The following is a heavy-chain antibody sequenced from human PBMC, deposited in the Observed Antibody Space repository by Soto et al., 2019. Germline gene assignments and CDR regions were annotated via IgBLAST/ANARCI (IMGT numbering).Heavy chain of an antibody. CDR2: ISYDGSNQ. CDR1: GFTLNIYG. D-gene: IGHD2-21*01. J-gene: IGHJ4*02. CDR3: AKDQASGQGSFDS. V-gene: IGHV3-30*18. Sequence: GGSRRLSCAASGFTLNIYGMHWVRQAPDKGLEWVALISYDGSNQYYADSVKGRFTVSRDNSKNTLCLQMKSLRADDTAVYYFAKDQASGQGSFDSWGQGTLVTVSS.